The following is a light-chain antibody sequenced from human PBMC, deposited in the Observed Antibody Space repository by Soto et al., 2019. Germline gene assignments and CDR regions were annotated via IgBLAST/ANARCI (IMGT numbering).Light chain of an antibody. CDR2: RNN. CDR1: SSKIGSNY. J-gene: IGLJ2*01. V-gene: IGLV1-47*01. Sequence: QSVLPQPPSASGTPGQRVTLSCSGRSSKIGSNYVYWYQQLPGTAPKLLIYRNNQRPSGVPDRFSGSKSGTSASLAISGLRSEDEADYYCAAWDDSLSGVVFGGGTKLTVL. CDR3: AAWDDSLSGVV.